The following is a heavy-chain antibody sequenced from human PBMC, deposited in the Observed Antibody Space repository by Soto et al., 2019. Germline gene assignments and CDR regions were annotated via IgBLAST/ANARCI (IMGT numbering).Heavy chain of an antibody. CDR2: ISASGGST. CDR1: GFSFSIFS. D-gene: IGHD2-8*01. Sequence: EVQLLESGGGLVQPGGSLRLSCAASGFSFSIFSMSWVRQAPGKGLEWVSSISASGGSTFYADSVRGRFNNSRNNSKNTLYRQMNSLTPEDTSVYYWSRHPNGVCSWGQGTLVSVSS. V-gene: IGHV3-23*01. J-gene: IGHJ5*02. CDR3: SRHPNGVCS.